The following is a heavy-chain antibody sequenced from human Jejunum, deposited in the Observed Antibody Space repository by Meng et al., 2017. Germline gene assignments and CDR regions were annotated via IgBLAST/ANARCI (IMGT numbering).Heavy chain of an antibody. V-gene: IGHV4-59*11. CDR1: GDSISSHS. D-gene: IGHD3/OR15-3a*01. J-gene: IGHJ3*01. CDR2: VFYSGTT. Sequence: SETLSLTCTVSGDSISSHSWSWIRQPPGKGLEFIGYVFYSGTTYYNPSLKSRVILSVDTSNNQFSLKLRSVTAADTADYYGARLSMSTDWDAVEVWGQGTMVTVSS. CDR3: ARLSMSTDWDAVEV.